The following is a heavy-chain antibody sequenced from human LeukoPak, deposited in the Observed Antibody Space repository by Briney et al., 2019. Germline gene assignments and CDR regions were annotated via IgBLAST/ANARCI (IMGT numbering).Heavy chain of an antibody. CDR2: ISSGSDYI. D-gene: IGHD2-15*01. Sequence: GGSLRLSCAASGFTFSSSTMNWVRRAPGKGLEWVSSISSGSDYIYYADSVKGRFTISRDNAKNSLYLQMNSLRAEDTAVYYCAKGFCSCSSRTSYFDYWGQGTLVTVSS. V-gene: IGHV3-21*04. J-gene: IGHJ4*02. CDR3: AKGFCSCSSRTSYFDY. CDR1: GFTFSSST.